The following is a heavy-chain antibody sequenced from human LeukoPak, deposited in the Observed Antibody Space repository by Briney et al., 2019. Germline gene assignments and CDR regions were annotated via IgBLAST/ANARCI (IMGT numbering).Heavy chain of an antibody. CDR1: GGSISSSSYY. D-gene: IGHD3-3*01. V-gene: IGHV4-39*07. J-gene: IGHJ5*02. CDR3: ARARGLRPPFDP. Sequence: SETLSLTCTVSGGSISSSSYYWGWIRQPPGKGLDWIGSIYYSGSTYYNPSLKSRVTISVDTSKNQFSLRMSSVTAADTAVYYCARARGLRPPFDPWGQGTLVTVSS. CDR2: IYYSGST.